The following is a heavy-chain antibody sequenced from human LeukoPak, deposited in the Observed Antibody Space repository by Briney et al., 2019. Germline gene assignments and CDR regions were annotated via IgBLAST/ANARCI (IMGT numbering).Heavy chain of an antibody. J-gene: IGHJ6*03. CDR3: ARAIYGDSNYYYYYYMDV. Sequence: SETLSLTCSVSSGSISSYYWSWIRQPAGKGLEWIGRIYTSGSTNYNPSLKSRVTMSVDTSKNQFSLKLNSVTAADTAVYYCARAIYGDSNYYYYYYMDVWGKGTTVTISS. D-gene: IGHD4-17*01. V-gene: IGHV4-4*07. CDR1: SGSISSYY. CDR2: IYTSGST.